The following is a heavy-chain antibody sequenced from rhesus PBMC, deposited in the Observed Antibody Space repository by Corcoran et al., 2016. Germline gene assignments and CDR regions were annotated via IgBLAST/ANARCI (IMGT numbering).Heavy chain of an antibody. CDR3: ARDTVAAPFDY. V-gene: IGHV4-122*02. CDR1: GGSISSGYYY. Sequence: QVQLQESGPGLVKPSETLSLTCAVSGGSISSGYYYWSWIRQPPGKGLEWIWYITYSGSSIYNPSLKSRVTISRDTSKNQFSLKLSSVTAADTAVYYCARDTVAAPFDYWGQGVLVTVSS. D-gene: IGHD4-29*01. CDR2: ITYSGSS. J-gene: IGHJ4*01.